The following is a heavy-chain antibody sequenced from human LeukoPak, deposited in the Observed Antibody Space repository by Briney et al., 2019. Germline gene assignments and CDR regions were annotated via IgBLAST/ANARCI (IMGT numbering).Heavy chain of an antibody. CDR3: AKAGGWFGELLQTSADNWFDP. Sequence: GGSLRLSCAASGFTFSSYAMSWVRQAPGKGLEWVSAIRGSGVSTYYADSVKGRFTISRDNSKNTLYLQMNSLRAEDTAVYYCAKAGGWFGELLQTSADNWFDPWGQGTLVTVSS. CDR1: GFTFSSYA. D-gene: IGHD3-10*01. V-gene: IGHV3-23*01. CDR2: IRGSGVST. J-gene: IGHJ5*02.